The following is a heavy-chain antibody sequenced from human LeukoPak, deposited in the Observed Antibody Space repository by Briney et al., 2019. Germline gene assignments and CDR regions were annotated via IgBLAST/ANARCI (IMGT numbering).Heavy chain of an antibody. V-gene: IGHV1-8*01. J-gene: IGHJ4*02. Sequence: ASVKVXCNXSXXXXTSYDXNWVRXATGQGLEWMGWMNPNSGNTGYAQKFQGRVTMTSNTSISTAYMEVTSLKSEDTAVYYCARGAPGSYCSGGSCPYFDFWGQGTLATVSS. CDR1: XXXXTSYD. CDR2: MNPNSGNT. CDR3: ARGAPGSYCSGGSCPYFDF. D-gene: IGHD2-15*01.